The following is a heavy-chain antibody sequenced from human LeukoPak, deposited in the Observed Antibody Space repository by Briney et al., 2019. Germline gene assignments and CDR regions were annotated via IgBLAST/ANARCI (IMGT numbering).Heavy chain of an antibody. CDR3: ARLYSSGWYDWFDP. CDR1: GGSISSSSYY. Sequence: SETLSLTCTASGGSISSSSYYWGWIRQPPGKGLEWIGSIYYSGSTYYNPSLKSRVTISVDTSKNQFSLKLSSVTAADTAVYYCARLYSSGWYDWFDPWGQGTLVTVSS. D-gene: IGHD6-19*01. CDR2: IYYSGST. J-gene: IGHJ5*02. V-gene: IGHV4-39*01.